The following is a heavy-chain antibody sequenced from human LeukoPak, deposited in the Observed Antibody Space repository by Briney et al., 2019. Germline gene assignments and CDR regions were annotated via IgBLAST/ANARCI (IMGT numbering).Heavy chain of an antibody. Sequence: PGGSLRLSCAASGFTFRSYGMHWVRQAPGKGLEWVAFIRYDGNSNYYADSVKGRFTISRDNSRSTLYLQMNSLRAEDTAVYCCAKEEVISGNHGVCFDYWGQGTLVTVSS. CDR2: IRYDGNSN. CDR3: AKEEVISGNHGVCFDY. V-gene: IGHV3-30*02. J-gene: IGHJ4*02. D-gene: IGHD3-22*01. CDR1: GFTFRSYG.